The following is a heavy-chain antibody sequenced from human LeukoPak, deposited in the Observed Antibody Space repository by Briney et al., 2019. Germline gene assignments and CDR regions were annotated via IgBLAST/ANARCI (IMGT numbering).Heavy chain of an antibody. CDR3: TRHAARGVPFDY. CDR2: IRSKANRYAT. CDR1: GFTFSGSA. V-gene: IGHV3-73*01. J-gene: IGHJ4*02. D-gene: IGHD3-10*01. Sequence: TGGSLRLSCAASGFTFSGSAMHWVRQASGKGLEWVGRIRSKANRYATAYAASVKGRFTISRDDSKNTAYLQMNSLKTEDTAVYYCTRHAARGVPFDYWGQGTLVTVSS.